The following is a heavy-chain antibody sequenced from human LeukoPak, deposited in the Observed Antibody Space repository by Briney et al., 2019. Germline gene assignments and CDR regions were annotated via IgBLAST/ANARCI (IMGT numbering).Heavy chain of an antibody. V-gene: IGHV4-4*02. CDR2: IYHSGST. J-gene: IGHJ3*02. Sequence: SETLSLTCAVSGGSISSSNWWSWVRQPPGKGLEWIGEIYHSGSTNYNPSLKSRVTISVDKSKNQFSLKLSSVTAADTAVYYCARDNDSSGYYYVAFDIWAKGQWSPSLQ. D-gene: IGHD3-22*01. CDR3: ARDNDSSGYYYVAFDI. CDR1: GGSISSSNW.